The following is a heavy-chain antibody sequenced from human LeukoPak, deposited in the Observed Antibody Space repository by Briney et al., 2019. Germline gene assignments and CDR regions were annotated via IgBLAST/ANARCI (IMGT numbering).Heavy chain of an antibody. J-gene: IGHJ3*02. D-gene: IGHD2-8*01. V-gene: IGHV1-69*05. Sequence: SVKVSCKASGGTFSSYAISWVRQAPGQGLEWMGRIIPIFGTANYAQKFQGRVTITTDESTSTAYMELSSLGSEDTAVYYCAGGVSWALDIWGQGTMVTVSS. CDR3: AGGVSWALDI. CDR2: IIPIFGTA. CDR1: GGTFSSYA.